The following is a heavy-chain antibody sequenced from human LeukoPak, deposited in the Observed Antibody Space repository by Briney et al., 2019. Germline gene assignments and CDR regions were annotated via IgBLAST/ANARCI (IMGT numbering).Heavy chain of an antibody. CDR1: GFTFSNYV. D-gene: IGHD3-10*02. Sequence: PGGFLRLSCAASGFTFSNYVMSWVRQAPGKGLEPVSCINTSGGSACYADSVKGRFTISRDNSKNTLYLQMNSLRVEDTAVYYCAALVRGPRSFDPWGQGTLLTVSS. CDR3: AALVRGPRSFDP. J-gene: IGHJ5*02. CDR2: INTSGGSA. V-gene: IGHV3-23*01.